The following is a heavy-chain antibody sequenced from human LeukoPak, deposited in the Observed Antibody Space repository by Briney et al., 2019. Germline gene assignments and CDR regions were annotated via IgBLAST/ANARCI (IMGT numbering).Heavy chain of an antibody. CDR2: ILGSGGST. Sequence: GGSVRLSCAASVFTFSNYAMSWVRQAPGKGLEWVSAILGSGGSTYYADSVKGRFTVSRDNSKSTLYLQMNSLRAEDTALYYCAKWGDYDVLTGYYVPDYWGQGTLVTVSS. V-gene: IGHV3-23*01. CDR3: AKWGDYDVLTGYYVPDY. D-gene: IGHD3-9*01. J-gene: IGHJ4*02. CDR1: VFTFSNYA.